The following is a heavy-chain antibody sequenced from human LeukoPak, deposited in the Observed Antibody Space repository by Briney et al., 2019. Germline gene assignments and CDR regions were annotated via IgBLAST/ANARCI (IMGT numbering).Heavy chain of an antibody. V-gene: IGHV4-38-2*02. CDR3: ARLTYCSSTSCYGGELDY. CDR2: IYHSGST. J-gene: IGHJ4*02. D-gene: IGHD2-2*01. Sequence: SETLSLTCTVSGYSISSGYYWGWIRQPPGKGLEWIGSIYHSGSTYYNPSLKSRVTISVDTSKNQFSLKLSSVTAAGTAVYYCARLTYCSSTSCYGGELDYWGQGTLVTVSS. CDR1: GYSISSGYY.